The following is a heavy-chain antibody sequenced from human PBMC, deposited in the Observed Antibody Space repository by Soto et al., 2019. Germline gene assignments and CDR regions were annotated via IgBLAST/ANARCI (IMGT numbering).Heavy chain of an antibody. Sequence: EVQMLESGGDLVQPGGSLRLSCAASGFTFLSHAMMWVRQAPGKGLEWVSVISTSTTGDSTHYADSVKGRFTVSRDDSKSTLNLQMNSLRVEDTAKYYCAARRYCDGAFCYCPDYWGQGTLVTVSS. CDR3: AARRYCDGAFCYCPDY. D-gene: IGHD2-21*01. V-gene: IGHV3-23*01. CDR2: ISTSTTGDST. CDR1: GFTFLSHA. J-gene: IGHJ4*02.